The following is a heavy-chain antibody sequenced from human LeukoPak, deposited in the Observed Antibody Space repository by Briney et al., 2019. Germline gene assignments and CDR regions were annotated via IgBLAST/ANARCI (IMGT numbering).Heavy chain of an antibody. D-gene: IGHD4-11*01. CDR2: ISSNAVVR. CDR1: GFTFGSYA. V-gene: IGHV3-23*01. CDR3: AKRGTTAQRWIDY. Sequence: GGSLRLSCAASGFTFGSYAMTWVRQAPGKALERVSVISSNAVVRYYADSVQGRFTISRDNSKNTLFLQMSSLRVEDTAVYYCAKRGTTAQRWIDYWGQGTLVTVSS. J-gene: IGHJ4*02.